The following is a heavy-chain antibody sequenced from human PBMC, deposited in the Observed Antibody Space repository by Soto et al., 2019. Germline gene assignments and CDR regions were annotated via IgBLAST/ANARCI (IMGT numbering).Heavy chain of an antibody. CDR2: ISSSASTI. Sequence: GGSLRLSCAASGFTFSSYEMNWVRQAPGKGLEWVSSISSSASTIYYADSVKGRFTISRDNAKNSLYLQMNSLRAEDTAVYYCARSWGVYCSSTSCYSPWFDPWGQGTVVTVSS. J-gene: IGHJ5*02. CDR1: GFTFSSYE. V-gene: IGHV3-48*03. D-gene: IGHD2-2*02. CDR3: ARSWGVYCSSTSCYSPWFDP.